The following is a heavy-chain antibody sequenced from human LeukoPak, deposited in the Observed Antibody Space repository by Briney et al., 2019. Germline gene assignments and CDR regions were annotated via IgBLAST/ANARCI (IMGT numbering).Heavy chain of an antibody. D-gene: IGHD3-10*01. CDR3: AKLTYGSGTYGAFDY. CDR1: GFNFSTYG. CDR2: ISYDGSNK. V-gene: IGHV3-30*18. Sequence: GGSLRLSCAASGFNFSTYGMHWVRQAPGKGLEWVVGISYDGSNKYYADSVKGRFTISRDISKNTLYLQMNSLRAEDTAVYYCAKLTYGSGTYGAFDYWGQGTLVTVST. J-gene: IGHJ4*02.